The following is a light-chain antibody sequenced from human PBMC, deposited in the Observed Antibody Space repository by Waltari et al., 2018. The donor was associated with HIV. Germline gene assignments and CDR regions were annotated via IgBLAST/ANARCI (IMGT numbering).Light chain of an antibody. CDR3: QQYGTSTTWYT. CDR1: RSVSSD. Sequence: ELVLTQSPGTLSLSPRPRASLPCRASRSVSSDIDWDQQKPGQAPRLIIYGAASRAAGVPDRFSGSASGADFTLTISRLEAEDSAVYFCQQYGTSTTWYTFGQGTKLQIK. J-gene: IGKJ2*01. V-gene: IGKV3-20*01. CDR2: GAA.